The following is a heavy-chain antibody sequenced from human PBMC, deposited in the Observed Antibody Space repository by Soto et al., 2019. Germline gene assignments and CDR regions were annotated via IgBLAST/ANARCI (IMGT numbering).Heavy chain of an antibody. J-gene: IGHJ4*02. CDR3: AQVAFGEFVGSFGY. V-gene: IGHV2-5*02. CDR2: FYWDDGK. Sequence: QITLKESGPTLVKPTQTLTLTCTFSGFSLSTSGVGVAWIRQPPGKAREWLSIFYWDDGKRYNPSLQNRLTITKDTSKNQVLLTMTNMDPVDTATYFFAQVAFGEFVGSFGYWGQGTLVSVSS. CDR1: GFSLSTSGVG. D-gene: IGHD3-10*01.